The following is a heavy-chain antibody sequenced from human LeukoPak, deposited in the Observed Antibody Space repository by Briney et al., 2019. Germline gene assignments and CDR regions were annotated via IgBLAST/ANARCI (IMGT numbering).Heavy chain of an antibody. CDR1: GGSISSYH. CDR3: ARAGDNGDYPKNWFDP. V-gene: IGHV4-4*07. D-gene: IGHD4-17*01. Sequence: SETLSLTCTVSGGSISSYHWSWIRQPAGKGLEWIGRIYTSGSTNYNPSLKSRVTMSVDTSKNQFSLKLSSVTAADTAVYYCARAGDNGDYPKNWFDPWGQGTLVTVSS. CDR2: IYTSGST. J-gene: IGHJ5*02.